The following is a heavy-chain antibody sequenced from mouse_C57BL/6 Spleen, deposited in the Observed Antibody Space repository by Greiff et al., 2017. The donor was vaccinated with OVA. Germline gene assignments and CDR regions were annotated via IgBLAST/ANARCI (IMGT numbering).Heavy chain of an antibody. CDR2: IDPSDSET. D-gene: IGHD1-1*01. J-gene: IGHJ2*01. Sequence: QVQLKQPGAELVRPGSSVKLSCKASGYTFTSYWMHWVKQRPIQGLEWIGNIDPSDSETHYNQKFKDKATLTVDKSSSTAYMQLSSLTSEDSAVYYCARRYYGSSSYFDYWGQGTTLTVSS. CDR3: ARRYYGSSSYFDY. V-gene: IGHV1-52*01. CDR1: GYTFTSYW.